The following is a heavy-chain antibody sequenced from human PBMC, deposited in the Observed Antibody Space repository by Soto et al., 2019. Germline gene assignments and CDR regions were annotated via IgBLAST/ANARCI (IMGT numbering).Heavy chain of an antibody. D-gene: IGHD1-26*01. CDR2: TYYRSKWYN. V-gene: IGHV6-1*01. Sequence: SQTLSLTCPISGDSVSSNSAAWNWIRQSPSRGLEWLGRTYYRSKWYNDYAVSVKSRITINPDTAKNQFSLQLNSVTPEDTAVYYCAREPPSYRQAPVSWFDPWGQGTLVTVSS. CDR1: GDSVSSNSAA. CDR3: AREPPSYRQAPVSWFDP. J-gene: IGHJ5*02.